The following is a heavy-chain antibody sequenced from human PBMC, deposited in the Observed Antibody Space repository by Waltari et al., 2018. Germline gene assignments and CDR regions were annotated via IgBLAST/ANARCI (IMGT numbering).Heavy chain of an antibody. V-gene: IGHV1-69*08. Sequence: QVQLVQSGAEVKKPGSSVKVSCKASGGTFSSYTISWVRQAPGQGLEWMGRIIPILGIANYAQKFQGRVTMTADKSTSTAYMELSSLRSEDTAVYYCARDLTGGSGSYSGYYYYGMDVWGQGTTVTVSS. CDR2: IIPILGIA. J-gene: IGHJ6*02. CDR1: GGTFSSYT. CDR3: ARDLTGGSGSYSGYYYYGMDV. D-gene: IGHD3-10*01.